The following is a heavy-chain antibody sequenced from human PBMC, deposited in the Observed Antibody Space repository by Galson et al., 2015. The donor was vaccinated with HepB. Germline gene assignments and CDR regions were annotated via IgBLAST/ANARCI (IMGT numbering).Heavy chain of an antibody. Sequence: SLRLSCAASGFTFSGSAMHWVRQASGKGLEWVGRIRSKANSYATAYAASVKGRFTISRDDSKNTAYLQMNSLKTEDTAVYYCTGLVVVAANAGGYWGQGTLVTVPP. CDR1: GFTFSGSA. CDR2: IRSKANSYAT. D-gene: IGHD2-15*01. J-gene: IGHJ4*02. CDR3: TGLVVVAANAGGY. V-gene: IGHV3-73*01.